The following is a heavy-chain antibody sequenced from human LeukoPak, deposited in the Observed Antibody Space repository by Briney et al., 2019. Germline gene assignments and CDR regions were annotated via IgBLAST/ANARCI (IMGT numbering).Heavy chain of an antibody. D-gene: IGHD3/OR15-3a*01. J-gene: IGHJ4*02. Sequence: SETLSLTCTVSGYSISSGYYWGWIRQPPGKGLEWIGSIYHSGSTYYNPSLKSQVSISIDTSKNQFSLRLTSVTAADTAVYYCARQTGSGLFILPGGQGTLVTVSS. CDR3: ARQTGSGLFILP. CDR1: GYSISSGYY. CDR2: IYHSGST. V-gene: IGHV4-38-2*02.